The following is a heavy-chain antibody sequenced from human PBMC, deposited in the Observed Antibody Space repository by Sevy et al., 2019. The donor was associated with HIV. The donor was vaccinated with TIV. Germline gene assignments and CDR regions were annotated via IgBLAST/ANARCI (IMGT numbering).Heavy chain of an antibody. CDR3: ARGGYYYDNAAYYALDS. V-gene: IGHV3-33*01. J-gene: IGHJ4*02. Sequence: GGSLRLSCAATGFTFSNYAMHWVRQAPGKGLELVAIIWSDGAYQYHGDSVKGRFTISRDNSKNTLYLQMNNVRVEDTVVYYCARGGYYYDNAAYYALDSWGQGTLVTVSS. CDR1: GFTFSNYA. CDR2: IWSDGAYQ. D-gene: IGHD3-22*01.